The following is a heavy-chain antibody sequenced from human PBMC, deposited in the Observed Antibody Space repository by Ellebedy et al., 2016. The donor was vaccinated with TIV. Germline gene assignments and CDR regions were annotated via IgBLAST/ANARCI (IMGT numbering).Heavy chain of an antibody. Sequence: SETLSLXXTVSGGSISSYYWSWIRQPPGKGLEWIGSIYYSGSTYYNPSLKSRVTISVDTSKNQFSLKLSSVTAADTAVYYCARDLISPFDLWGRGTLVTVSS. J-gene: IGHJ2*01. CDR2: IYYSGST. CDR3: ARDLISPFDL. V-gene: IGHV4-59*12. CDR1: GGSISSYY.